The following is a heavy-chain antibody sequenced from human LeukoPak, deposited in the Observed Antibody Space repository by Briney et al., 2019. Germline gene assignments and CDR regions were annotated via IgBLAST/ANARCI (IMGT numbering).Heavy chain of an antibody. V-gene: IGHV4-59*01. J-gene: IGHJ4*02. CDR1: GGSFSGYY. CDR2: IYYSGST. CDR3: ASGSGYYVGQFDY. Sequence: SETLSLTCAVYGGSFSGYYWSWIRQPPGKGLEWIGYIYYSGSTNYNPSLKSRVTISVDTSKNQFSLKLSSVTAADTAVYYCASGSGYYVGQFDYWGQGTLVTVSS. D-gene: IGHD1-26*01.